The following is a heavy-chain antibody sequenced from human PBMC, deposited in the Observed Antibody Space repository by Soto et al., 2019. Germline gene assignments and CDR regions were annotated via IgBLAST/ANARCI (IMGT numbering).Heavy chain of an antibody. CDR1: GFTFSSYG. J-gene: IGHJ1*01. V-gene: IGHV3-33*01. CDR2: IWYDGSNK. D-gene: IGHD2-15*01. CDR3: ARGVGMVVAATTYFQH. Sequence: GGSLRLSCAASGFTFSSYGMHWVRQAPGKGLEWVAVIWYDGSNKYYADSVKGRFTISRDNSKNTLYLQMTSLRAEDTAVYYCARGVGMVVAATTYFQHWGQGTLVTVSS.